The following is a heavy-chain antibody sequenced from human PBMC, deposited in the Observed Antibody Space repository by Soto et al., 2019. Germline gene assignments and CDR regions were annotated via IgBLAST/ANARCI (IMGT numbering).Heavy chain of an antibody. J-gene: IGHJ4*02. CDR2: ISGSGGNT. V-gene: IGHV3-23*01. D-gene: IGHD2-2*01. Sequence: VQFLESGGGLVQPGGSLRLSCAASGFTFSTYAMNWVRQAAGKGLEWVSTISGSGGNTYYADSVKGRFTISRDNSKNTLFLKMNSLRAEDTALYYCAKSHAGINSDNVYWGRGPLVTVSS. CDR3: AKSHAGINSDNVY. CDR1: GFTFSTYA.